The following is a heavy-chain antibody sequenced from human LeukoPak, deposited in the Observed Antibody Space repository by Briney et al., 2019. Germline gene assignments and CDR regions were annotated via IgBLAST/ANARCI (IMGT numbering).Heavy chain of an antibody. V-gene: IGHV1-24*01. Sequence: ASVKVSCKASEFTVIEFSMHWVRQAPGKGLEWMGGFNPEARDIVYAQKFQGRVTITEDTSTDTAYMELSSLTSEDTAVYYCATDLYYYASGSCYVGFWGQGTLVTVSS. J-gene: IGHJ1*01. CDR1: EFTVIEFS. D-gene: IGHD3-10*01. CDR3: ATDLYYYASGSCYVGF. CDR2: FNPEARDI.